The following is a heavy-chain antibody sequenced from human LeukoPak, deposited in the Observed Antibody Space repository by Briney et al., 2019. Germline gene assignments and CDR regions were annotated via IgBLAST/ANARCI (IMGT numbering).Heavy chain of an antibody. J-gene: IGHJ5*02. CDR1: GYTFTSYD. Sequence: ASVKVSCKASGYTFTSYDINWVRQATGQGLEWMGWMNPNSGNTGYAQKFQGRVTMTRNTSISTAYMELSSLRSEDTAVYYCAREDHARFLEWLSSPKLGWFDLWGQGTLVTVSS. CDR2: MNPNSGNT. D-gene: IGHD3-3*01. CDR3: AREDHARFLEWLSSPKLGWFDL. V-gene: IGHV1-8*01.